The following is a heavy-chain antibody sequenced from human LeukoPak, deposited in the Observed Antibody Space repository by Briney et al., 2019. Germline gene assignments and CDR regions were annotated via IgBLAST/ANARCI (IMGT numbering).Heavy chain of an antibody. J-gene: IGHJ5*02. Sequence: ASVKVSCKASGYTFTAYYVHWVRRCPGQGLEWMGWINPNTGGTNYAQKFQGRVAMTKDTSINAAYMELNKLTSDDTAVYYCGRGNKSFDPWGQGTLVTVSS. CDR3: GRGNKSFDP. CDR1: GYTFTAYY. CDR2: INPNTGGT. V-gene: IGHV1-2*02.